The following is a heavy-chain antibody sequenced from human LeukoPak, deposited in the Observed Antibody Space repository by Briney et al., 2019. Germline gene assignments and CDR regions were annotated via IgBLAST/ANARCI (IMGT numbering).Heavy chain of an antibody. CDR3: ARGGSLWFGELLLFDY. Sequence: SETLSLTCAVYGGSFSGYYWSWIRQPPGKGLEWIGEIYHSGSTNYNPSLKSRVTISVDKSKNQFSLKLSSVTAADTAVYYCARGGSLWFGELLLFDYWGQGTLVTVSS. CDR1: GGSFSGYY. J-gene: IGHJ4*02. D-gene: IGHD3-10*01. CDR2: IYHSGST. V-gene: IGHV4-34*01.